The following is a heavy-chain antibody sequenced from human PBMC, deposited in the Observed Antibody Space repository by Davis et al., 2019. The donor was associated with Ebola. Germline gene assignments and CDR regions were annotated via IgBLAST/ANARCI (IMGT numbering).Heavy chain of an antibody. J-gene: IGHJ3*01. CDR1: GFTFDDYA. CDR2: ISWSGADI. Sequence: SLKISCAASGFTFDDYAMHWVRQAPGKGLEWVSGISWSGADIDYADSVKGRFTISRDNAQNSLYLHMNSLRAEDTALYYCARDRGHSIMVLRDPFDVWGQGTMVIVSS. V-gene: IGHV3-9*01. D-gene: IGHD4/OR15-4a*01. CDR3: ARDRGHSIMVLRDPFDV.